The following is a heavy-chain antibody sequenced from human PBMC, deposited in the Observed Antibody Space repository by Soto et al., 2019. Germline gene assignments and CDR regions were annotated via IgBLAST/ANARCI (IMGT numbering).Heavy chain of an antibody. CDR1: GFTFSDHY. V-gene: IGHV3-72*01. J-gene: IGHJ4*02. CDR2: IRNRANSYTT. Sequence: GGSLRLSCATSGFTFSDHYMDWVRQAPGKGLEWVGRIRNRANSYTTEYAASVKGRFTISRDDLKNSLYLQMSSLKTEDTAVYYCVRDLTYYYDSSDYRWGQGTLVTVSS. CDR3: VRDLTYYYDSSDYR. D-gene: IGHD3-22*01.